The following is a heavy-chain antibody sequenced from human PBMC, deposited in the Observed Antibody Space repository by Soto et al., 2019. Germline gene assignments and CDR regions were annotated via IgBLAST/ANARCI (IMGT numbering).Heavy chain of an antibody. CDR3: ARDTLGRGYSGYDYFYGMDV. J-gene: IGHJ6*02. V-gene: IGHV3-30-3*01. CDR1: GFTFSSYA. Sequence: QVQLVESGGGVVQPGRSLRLSCAASGFTFSSYAMHWVRQAPGKGLEWVAVISYDGSNKYYADSVKGRFTISRDNSKNTLELQRNSLRAEDTAVYYCARDTLGRGYSGYDYFYGMDVWGQGTTVTVSS. CDR2: ISYDGSNK. D-gene: IGHD5-12*01.